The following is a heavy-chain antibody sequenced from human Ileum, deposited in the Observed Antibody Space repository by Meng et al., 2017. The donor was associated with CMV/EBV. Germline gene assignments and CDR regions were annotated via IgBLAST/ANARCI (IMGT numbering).Heavy chain of an antibody. CDR2: MYFSGIA. Sequence: HLQGSGSGLVTPAEPLSLTCTASGYPISSGSHSWAWFRQPPGKRLEWIGSMYFSGIAYYNPSLKSRVTISLHATQKQFSLRLTSVTAADSAVYFCARDLTNKWFYYWGQGTLVTVSS. CDR1: GYPISSGSHS. D-gene: IGHD1-26*01. CDR3: ARDLTNKWFYY. V-gene: IGHV4-39*07. J-gene: IGHJ4*02.